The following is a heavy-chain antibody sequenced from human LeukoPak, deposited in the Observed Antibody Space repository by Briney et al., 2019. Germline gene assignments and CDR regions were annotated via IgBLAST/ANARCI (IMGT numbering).Heavy chain of an antibody. CDR2: IRPGDTRT. V-gene: IGHV1-46*01. Sequence: ASVKVSCKASGYTFTSYYMHWVRQAPGQGLEWMGTIRPGDTRTTYAQKFQGRVTMTWDMSTTTGYMELSGLRSEDTAVYYCVREKSGGTYDYWGQGTLVTVSS. CDR3: VREKSGGTYDY. D-gene: IGHD3-16*01. CDR1: GYTFTSYY. J-gene: IGHJ4*02.